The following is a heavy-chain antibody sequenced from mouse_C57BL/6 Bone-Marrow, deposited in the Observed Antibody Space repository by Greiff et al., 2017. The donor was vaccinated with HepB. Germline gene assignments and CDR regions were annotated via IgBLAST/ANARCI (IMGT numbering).Heavy chain of an antibody. J-gene: IGHJ2*01. CDR1: GYSITSGYY. CDR3: ARLLRPYYFDY. D-gene: IGHD1-1*01. Sequence: EVHLVESGPGLVKPSQSLSLTCSVTGYSITSGYYWNWIRQLPGNKLEWMGYISYDGSNNYNPSLKNRISITRDTSKNQFFLKLHSVTTEDTATYYCARLLRPYYFDYWGQGTTLTVSS. CDR2: ISYDGSN. V-gene: IGHV3-6*01.